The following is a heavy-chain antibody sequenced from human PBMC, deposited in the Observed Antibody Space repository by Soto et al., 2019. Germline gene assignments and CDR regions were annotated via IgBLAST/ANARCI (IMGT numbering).Heavy chain of an antibody. CDR3: ARGGATINYYGMDV. CDR1: GYTFTSYG. D-gene: IGHD3-10*01. Sequence: ASVKVSCKASGYTFTSYGISWVRQAPGQGLEWMGWISAYNGNTNYAQNLQGRVTVTTDTSTSTAYMELRSLRSDDTAVYYRARGGATINYYGMDVWGQGTTVTVSS. V-gene: IGHV1-18*01. CDR2: ISAYNGNT. J-gene: IGHJ6*02.